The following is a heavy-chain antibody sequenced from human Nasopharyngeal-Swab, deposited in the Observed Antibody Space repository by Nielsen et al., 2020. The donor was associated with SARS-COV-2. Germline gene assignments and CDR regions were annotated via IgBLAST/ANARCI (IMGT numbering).Heavy chain of an antibody. CDR1: GFTFDHYA. D-gene: IGHD2-21*02. J-gene: IGHJ4*02. CDR3: ARGDSSGGHWYAGGY. CDR2: INWNSGSP. V-gene: IGHV3-9*01. Sequence: GGSLRLSCTASGFTFDHYAMNWVRQAPGKGLEWVSGINWNSGSPGYADSVKGRFTISRDNAKNTLYLQMNSLKTEDTAVYYCARGDSSGGHWYAGGYWGQGTLVTVSS.